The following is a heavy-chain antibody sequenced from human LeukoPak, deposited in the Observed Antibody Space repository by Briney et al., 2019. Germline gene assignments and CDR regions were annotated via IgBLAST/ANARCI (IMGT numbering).Heavy chain of an antibody. CDR2: IYTSGST. V-gene: IGHV4-4*07. CDR3: ARGRAGSSPNYYYYYMDV. CDR1: GGSISSYY. D-gene: IGHD6-6*01. J-gene: IGHJ6*03. Sequence: PSETLSLTCSVSGGSISSYYWSWIRQPAGKGLEWIGRIYTSGSTNYNPSLKSRVTMSVDTSKNQFSLKLSSVTAADTAVYFCARGRAGSSPNYYYYYMDVWGKGTTVTVSS.